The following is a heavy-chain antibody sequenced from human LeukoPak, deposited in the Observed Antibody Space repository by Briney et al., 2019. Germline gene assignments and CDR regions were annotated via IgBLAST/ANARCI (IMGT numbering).Heavy chain of an antibody. D-gene: IGHD5-24*01. CDR2: ISAYNGNT. J-gene: IGHJ3*02. V-gene: IGHV1-18*01. CDR3: ARDKRWLQSKVDAFDI. Sequence: ASVKVSCKASGYTFTSYGISRVRQAPGQGLEWMGWISAYNGNTNYAQKLQGRVTMTTDTSTSTAYMELRSLRSDDTAVYYCARDKRWLQSKVDAFDIWGQGTMVTVSS. CDR1: GYTFTSYG.